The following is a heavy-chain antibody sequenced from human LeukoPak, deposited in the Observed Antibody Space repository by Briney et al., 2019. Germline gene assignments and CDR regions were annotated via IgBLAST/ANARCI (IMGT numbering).Heavy chain of an antibody. V-gene: IGHV4-61*02. Sequence: NPSQTLSLTCTVSGGSISSGSYYWRWIRQPAGKGLEWIGRIYTSGSTNYNPSLKSRVTISVDTSKNQFSLKLNSVTAADTAVYYCARVRLSYSSSWGAVAGPFDYWGQGTLVTVSS. CDR2: IYTSGST. CDR1: GGSISSGSYY. D-gene: IGHD6-13*01. J-gene: IGHJ4*02. CDR3: ARVRLSYSSSWGAVAGPFDY.